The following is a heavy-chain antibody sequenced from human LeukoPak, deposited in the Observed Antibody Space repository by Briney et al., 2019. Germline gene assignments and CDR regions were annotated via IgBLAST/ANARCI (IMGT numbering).Heavy chain of an antibody. CDR2: IYYSGST. V-gene: IGHV4-59*01. J-gene: IGHJ4*02. CDR1: DGSISSYY. CDR3: ARAKYSFLDY. D-gene: IGHD2/OR15-2a*01. Sequence: PSETLSLTCTVSDGSISSYYWSWIRQPPGKGLEWIGYIYYSGSTNYNPSLKSRVTISVDTSKNQFSLKLSSVTAADTAVYYCARAKYSFLDYWGQGTLVTVSS.